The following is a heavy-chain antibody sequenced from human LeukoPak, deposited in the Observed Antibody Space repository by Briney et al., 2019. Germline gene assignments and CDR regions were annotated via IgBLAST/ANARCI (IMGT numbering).Heavy chain of an antibody. V-gene: IGHV4-4*02. CDR1: GVSMSSNNW. CDR3: ARHEGFSQKD. J-gene: IGHJ4*02. Sequence: SGTLSLTCAVSGVSMSSNNWRSWVRQPPGKGLEWIGEIHESGSTNYNPSLKSRVTISVDKSKGQFSLKLSSVTAADTAVYYCARHEGFSQKDWGQGTQVTVS. CDR2: IHESGST.